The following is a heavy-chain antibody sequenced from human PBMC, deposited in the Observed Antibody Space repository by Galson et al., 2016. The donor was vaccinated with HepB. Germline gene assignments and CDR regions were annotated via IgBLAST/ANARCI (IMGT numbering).Heavy chain of an antibody. CDR1: GFTFSSHS. J-gene: IGHJ5*02. CDR3: ARDTYRSFDP. V-gene: IGHV3-23*01. CDR2: ISRSGGAT. Sequence: SLRLSCAASGFTFSSHSMDWVRQAPGKGLEWVSAISRSGGATYYADSVRGRFTISRDNPRTTLYLQMDSLRADDTAIYYCARDTYRSFDPWGQGALVTVSS. D-gene: IGHD3-16*02.